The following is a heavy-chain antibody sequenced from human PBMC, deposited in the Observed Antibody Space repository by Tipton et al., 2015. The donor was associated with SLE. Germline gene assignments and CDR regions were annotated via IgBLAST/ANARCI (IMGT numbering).Heavy chain of an antibody. V-gene: IGHV4-61*02. CDR1: GGSISSGSYY. CDR2: IYTSGST. Sequence: TLSLTCTVSGGSISSGSYYWSWIRQPAGKGLEWIGRIYTSGSTNYNPSLKSRVTISVDTSKNQFSLKLSSVTAADTAVYYCARGVVAATHWFDPWGQGTLVTVSS. CDR3: ARGVVAATHWFDP. D-gene: IGHD2-15*01. J-gene: IGHJ5*02.